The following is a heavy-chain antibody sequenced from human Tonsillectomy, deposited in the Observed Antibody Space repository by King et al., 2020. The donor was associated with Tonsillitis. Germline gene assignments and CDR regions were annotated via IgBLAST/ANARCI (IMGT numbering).Heavy chain of an antibody. V-gene: IGHV4-59*01. Sequence: TVSVGSISSYYWSWIRQPPGKGLEWIGYIYNNGSTNYNPSLKSRVTILVDRSKKQVSLKLSSVIAAETAVYYCVRAGGWLYPKPLDFWGQGTLVTVSS. J-gene: IGHJ4*02. CDR2: IYNNGST. D-gene: IGHD2-2*02. CDR1: VGSISSYY. CDR3: VRAGGWLYPKPLDF.